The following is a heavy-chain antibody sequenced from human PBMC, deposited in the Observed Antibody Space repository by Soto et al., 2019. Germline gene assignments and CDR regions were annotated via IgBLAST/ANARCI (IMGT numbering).Heavy chain of an antibody. V-gene: IGHV1-69*02. Sequence: QVQLVQSGAEVKKPGSSVKVSCKASGGTFTSYTISWVRQAPGQGLEWMGRIIPILGIANYAQKFQGRVTITADKSTSTAYMELSSLRSEDTAVYYCARPRDTAMAYYYYGMDVRGQGTTVTVSS. J-gene: IGHJ6*02. CDR1: GGTFTSYT. CDR2: IIPILGIA. D-gene: IGHD5-18*01. CDR3: ARPRDTAMAYYYYGMDV.